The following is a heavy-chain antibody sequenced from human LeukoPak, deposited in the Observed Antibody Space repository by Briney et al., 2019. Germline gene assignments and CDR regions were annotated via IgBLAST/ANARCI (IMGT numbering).Heavy chain of an antibody. V-gene: IGHV3-30*04. CDR2: ISYDGSNK. J-gene: IGHJ6*02. Sequence: GSLRLSCAASGFTFSSYAMHWVRQAPGKGLEWVAVISYDGSNKYYADSVKGRFTISRDNSKNTLYLQMNSLRAEDTAVYYCAKDLTSFYHYGMDVWGQGTTVTVSS. CDR1: GFTFSSYA. CDR3: AKDLTSFYHYGMDV.